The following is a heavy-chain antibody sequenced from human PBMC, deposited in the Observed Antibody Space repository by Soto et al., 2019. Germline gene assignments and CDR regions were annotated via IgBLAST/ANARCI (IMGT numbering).Heavy chain of an antibody. CDR3: TRHFGYCSGGSCYPELYYFDY. CDR2: IYYSGST. V-gene: IGHV4-39*01. J-gene: IGHJ4*02. CDR1: GGSISSSSYY. D-gene: IGHD2-15*01. Sequence: SETLSLTCTVSGGSISSSSYYWGWIRQPPGEGLEWIGSIYYSGSTYYNPSLKNRVTISVDTSKNQFSLKLSSVTAADTAVYYCTRHFGYCSGGSCYPELYYFDYWGQGTLVTVS.